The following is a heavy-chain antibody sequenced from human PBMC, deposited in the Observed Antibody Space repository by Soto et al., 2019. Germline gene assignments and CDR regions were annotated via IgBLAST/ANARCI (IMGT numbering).Heavy chain of an antibody. D-gene: IGHD6-13*01. J-gene: IGHJ5*02. Sequence: SVKVSCKASGGTFSSYAISWVRQAPGQGLEWMGGIIPIFGTANYAQKFQGRVTITADESTSTAYMELSSLRSEDTAVYYCATGGQQLVRVPENWFDPWGQGTLVTVSS. CDR2: IIPIFGTA. V-gene: IGHV1-69*13. CDR3: ATGGQQLVRVPENWFDP. CDR1: GGTFSSYA.